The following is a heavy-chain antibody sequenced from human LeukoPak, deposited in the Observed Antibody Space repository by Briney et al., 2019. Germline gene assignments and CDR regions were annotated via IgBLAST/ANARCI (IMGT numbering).Heavy chain of an antibody. D-gene: IGHD3-22*01. Sequence: KPGGSLRLSCAASGFTFSSYSMNWVRQAPGKGLEWVSSINSISSYIYYADSVKGRFTISRDNAKNSLYLQMNSLRAEDTAVYYCAREYYYDSSGYLGYWGQGTLVTVSS. V-gene: IGHV3-21*01. CDR2: INSISSYI. CDR1: GFTFSSYS. CDR3: AREYYYDSSGYLGY. J-gene: IGHJ4*02.